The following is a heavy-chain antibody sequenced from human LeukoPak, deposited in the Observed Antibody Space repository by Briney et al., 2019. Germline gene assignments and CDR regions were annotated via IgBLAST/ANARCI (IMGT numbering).Heavy chain of an antibody. D-gene: IGHD6-6*01. CDR3: ARAHTGAARPGFDY. V-gene: IGHV3-21*01. CDR2: ISSSSSYI. J-gene: IGHJ4*02. CDR1: GFTFSSYS. Sequence: GGSLRLSCAASGFTFSSYSMNWVRQAPGKGLEWVSSISSSSSYIYYADSVKGRFTISRDNAKNSPYLQMNSLRAEDTAVYYCARAHTGAARPGFDYWGQGTLVTVSS.